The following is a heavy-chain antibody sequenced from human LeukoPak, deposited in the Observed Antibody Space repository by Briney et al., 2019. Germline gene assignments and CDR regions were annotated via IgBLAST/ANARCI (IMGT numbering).Heavy chain of an antibody. CDR2: IIPIFGTA. V-gene: IGHV1-69*05. J-gene: IGHJ3*02. CDR1: GGTFSSYA. Sequence: SVKVSCKASGGTFSSYAISWVRQAPGQGLEWMGGIIPIFGTANYAQKFQGRVTITTDESTSTAYMELSSLRSEDTAVYYCARVLYCSGGSCLLGYAFDIWGQGTMVTVSS. D-gene: IGHD2-15*01. CDR3: ARVLYCSGGSCLLGYAFDI.